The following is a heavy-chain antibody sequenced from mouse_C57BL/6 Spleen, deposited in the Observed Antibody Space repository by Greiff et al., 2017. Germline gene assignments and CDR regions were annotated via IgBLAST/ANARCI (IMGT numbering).Heavy chain of an antibody. V-gene: IGHV2-2*01. Sequence: VQLKQSGPGLVQPSQSLSITCTVSGFSLTSYGVHWVRQSPGKGLEWLGVIWSGGSTDYNAAFISSLSISKDNSKSQVFFKMNSLQADDTAIYYCARNGYDYDDFYYAMDYWGQGTSVTVSS. D-gene: IGHD2-4*01. CDR3: ARNGYDYDDFYYAMDY. CDR1: GFSLTSYG. CDR2: IWSGGST. J-gene: IGHJ4*01.